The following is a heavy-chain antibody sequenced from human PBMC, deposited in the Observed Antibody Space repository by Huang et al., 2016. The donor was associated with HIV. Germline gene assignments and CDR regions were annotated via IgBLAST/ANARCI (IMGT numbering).Heavy chain of an antibody. D-gene: IGHD5-18*01. CDR1: GYTFSSFG. CDR3: ARGGGIQLWLLGYYYMDV. V-gene: IGHV1-18*01. Sequence: QVQLVQAGAEVKKPGASVKVTCKASGYTFSSFGISWVRQAPGQGHEGVGWISVYNSNTKFAQKFQGRLTMTTDTSTSTAYMELRSLRSDDTAVYYCARGGGIQLWLLGYYYMDVWGNGTTVTVSS. J-gene: IGHJ6*03. CDR2: ISVYNSNT.